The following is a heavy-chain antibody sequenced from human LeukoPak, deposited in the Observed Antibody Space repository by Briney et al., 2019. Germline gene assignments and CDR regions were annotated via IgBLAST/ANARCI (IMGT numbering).Heavy chain of an antibody. Sequence: PGRSLRLSCVASGFTFSSYEMHWVRQAPGKGLEWVAFILYDGSKKYFADSVKGRFTISRDNSKNTLYLQMNSLGAEDTAVYYCAREVSGSYFDYWGQGTLVTVSS. CDR1: GFTFSSYE. V-gene: IGHV3-30*04. CDR3: AREVSGSYFDY. D-gene: IGHD1-26*01. J-gene: IGHJ4*02. CDR2: ILYDGSKK.